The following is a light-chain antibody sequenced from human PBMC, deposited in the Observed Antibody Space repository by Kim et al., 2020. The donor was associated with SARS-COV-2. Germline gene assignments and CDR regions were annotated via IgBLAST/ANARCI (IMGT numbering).Light chain of an antibody. CDR3: SSYTSSSTNV. Sequence: QSALTQPPSVSGSPGQSVTISCTGTSSDVGSYNRVSWYQQPPGTAPKLMIYEVSNRPSGVPDRFSGSKSGNTASLTISGLQAEDEADIYCSSYTSSSTNVFGTGTKVTVL. J-gene: IGLJ1*01. CDR1: SSDVGSYNR. CDR2: EVS. V-gene: IGLV2-18*02.